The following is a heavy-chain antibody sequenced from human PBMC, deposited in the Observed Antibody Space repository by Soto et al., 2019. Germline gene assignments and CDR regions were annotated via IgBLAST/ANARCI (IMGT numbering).Heavy chain of an antibody. Sequence: SETQSLTCTVSGGSISSGGYYWTWIRQHPGKGLEWIGYIYYSGSTYYNPSLKSRVTISVDTSKNQFSLELRSLRSDDTAVYYCAREWDNKSEHSSGWYDDFWGQGTLVTVSS. CDR2: IYYSGST. V-gene: IGHV4-31*03. D-gene: IGHD6-19*01. J-gene: IGHJ4*02. CDR3: AREWDNKSEHSSGWYDDF. CDR1: GGSISSGGYY.